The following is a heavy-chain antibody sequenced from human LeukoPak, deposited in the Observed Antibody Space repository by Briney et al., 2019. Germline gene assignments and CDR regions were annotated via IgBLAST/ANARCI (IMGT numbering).Heavy chain of an antibody. CDR2: INPNSGGT. CDR3: ARGTQQLFYFDY. Sequence: ASVKVSCKASGYNFFTYGITWVRQAPGQGLEWMGWINPNSGGTNYAQKFQGWVTMTRDTSISTAYMELSRLRSDDTAVYYCARGTQQLFYFDYWGQGTLVTVSS. D-gene: IGHD6-13*01. J-gene: IGHJ4*02. V-gene: IGHV1-2*04. CDR1: GYNFFTYG.